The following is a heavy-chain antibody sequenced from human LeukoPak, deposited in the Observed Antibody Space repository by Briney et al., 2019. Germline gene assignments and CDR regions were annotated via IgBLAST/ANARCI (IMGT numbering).Heavy chain of an antibody. CDR3: ARLYGDADY. V-gene: IGHV5-51*01. Sequence: GESLKISCKGSGYRFTTYWIGWVRQTPGKGLEWMGIIYPSDSDTRYSPSFQGQVTISADKSISTAYLQWNSLKASDTAMYYCARLYGDADYWGQGTLVTVSS. D-gene: IGHD4-17*01. CDR2: IYPSDSDT. CDR1: GYRFTTYW. J-gene: IGHJ4*02.